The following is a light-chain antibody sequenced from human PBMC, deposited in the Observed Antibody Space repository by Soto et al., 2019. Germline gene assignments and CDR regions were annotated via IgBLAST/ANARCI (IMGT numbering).Light chain of an antibody. CDR2: DAS. Sequence: DIQMTQSPSTLSASVGDRVTITCRASQSISSWLAWYQQKPGKAPKFLIYDASNLESGVPSRFSGSGSGTEFTLTISSLQPDDFAVYYCQQYGSSLSWTFGQGTKVDIK. CDR1: QSISSW. V-gene: IGKV1-5*01. CDR3: QQYGSSLSWT. J-gene: IGKJ1*01.